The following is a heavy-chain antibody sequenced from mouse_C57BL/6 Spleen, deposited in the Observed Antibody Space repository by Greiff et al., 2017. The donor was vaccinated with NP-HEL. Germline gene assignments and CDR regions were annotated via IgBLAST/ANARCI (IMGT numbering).Heavy chain of an antibody. J-gene: IGHJ2*01. Sequence: QVQLQQPGAELVMPGASVKLSCKASGYTFTSYWMHWVKQRPGQGLEWIGEIDPSDSYTNYNQKFKGKSTLTVDKSSSTAYMQLSSLTSEDAAVYYCARYFIDYYFDYWGQGTTLTVSS. CDR1: GYTFTSYW. V-gene: IGHV1-69*01. CDR2: IDPSDSYT. D-gene: IGHD1-1*01. CDR3: ARYFIDYYFDY.